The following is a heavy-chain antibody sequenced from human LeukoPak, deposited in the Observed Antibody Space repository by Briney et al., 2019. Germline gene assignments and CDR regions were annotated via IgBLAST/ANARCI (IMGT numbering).Heavy chain of an antibody. V-gene: IGHV3-48*01. CDR1: GFTFSSYA. CDR2: ISSSGTI. Sequence: PGGSLRLSCAASGFTFSSYAMGWVRQAPGKGLEWVSYISSSGTIYYADSVKGRFTISRDNAKNSLLLQMNSLRTEDTALFFCARIYRPFDSWGQGTLVTVSS. J-gene: IGHJ4*02. D-gene: IGHD1-14*01. CDR3: ARIYRPFDS.